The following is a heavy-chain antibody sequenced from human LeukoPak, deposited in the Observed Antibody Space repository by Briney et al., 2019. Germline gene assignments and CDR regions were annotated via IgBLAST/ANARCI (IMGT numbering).Heavy chain of an antibody. Sequence: SETLSLTCTVSGGSISSGDYYWSWIRQPPGKGLEWIGYIYHSGSTYYNPSLKSRVTISVDRSKNQFSLKLSSVTAADTAVYYCARATQLRNFDYWGQGTLVTVSS. J-gene: IGHJ4*02. CDR2: IYHSGST. V-gene: IGHV4-30-2*01. D-gene: IGHD1-1*01. CDR1: GGSISSGDYY. CDR3: ARATQLRNFDY.